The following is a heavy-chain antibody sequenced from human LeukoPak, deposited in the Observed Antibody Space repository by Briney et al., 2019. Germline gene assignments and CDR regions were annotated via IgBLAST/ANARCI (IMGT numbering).Heavy chain of an antibody. D-gene: IGHD6-19*01. V-gene: IGHV3-23*01. J-gene: IGHJ3*01. CDR2: ISADDKA. CDR1: GFDLSTYA. CDR3: AKDLALAGTGGGFDV. Sequence: GGSLRLSCAASGFDLSTYAMTWVRQAPGKGLEWVSGISADDKAYYADSVKGRFTISRDNSKNTVSLQMSSLRAEDTALYYCAKDLALAGTGGGFDVWGQGTRVAVSS.